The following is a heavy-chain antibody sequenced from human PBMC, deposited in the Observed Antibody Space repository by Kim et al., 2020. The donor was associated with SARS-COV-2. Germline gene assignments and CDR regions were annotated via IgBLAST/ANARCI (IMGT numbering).Heavy chain of an antibody. Sequence: GGSLRLSCAASGFTVSGNYMSWVRQAPGKGLEWVSVIYVGDTTYYADSVKGRFTISRDNSKNTLYLQMRGLRAEDTAVYYCASRGLRFDYFDYWGQGTLVTVSS. D-gene: IGHD5-12*01. CDR1: GFTVSGNY. CDR3: ASRGLRFDYFDY. CDR2: IYVGDTT. V-gene: IGHV3-53*01. J-gene: IGHJ4*02.